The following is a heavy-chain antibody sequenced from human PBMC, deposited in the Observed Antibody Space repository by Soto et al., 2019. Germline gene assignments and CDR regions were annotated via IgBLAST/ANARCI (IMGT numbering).Heavy chain of an antibody. D-gene: IGHD3-9*01. CDR2: ISGSGGST. CDR3: AKGRERYFDWLLLPVDY. Sequence: GGSLRLSCAASGFTFSNYAMNWVRQAPGKGLEWVSVISGSGGSTYYADSVKGRFTISRDNSKNTLYLQMNSLRAEDTAVYYCAKGRERYFDWLLLPVDYWGQGTLVTVSS. J-gene: IGHJ4*02. V-gene: IGHV3-23*01. CDR1: GFTFSNYA.